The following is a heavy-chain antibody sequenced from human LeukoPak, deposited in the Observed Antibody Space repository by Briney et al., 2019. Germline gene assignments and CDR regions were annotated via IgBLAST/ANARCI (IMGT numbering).Heavy chain of an antibody. Sequence: SETPSLTCTVSGGSISSSSYYWGWIRQPPGKGLEWIGSIYYGGRTYYNPSLKSRVTISVDTSKNQFSLKLSSVTAADTAVYYCARYSSSWYWFDPWGQGTLVTVSS. CDR2: IYYGGRT. CDR3: ARYSSSWYWFDP. J-gene: IGHJ5*02. V-gene: IGHV4-39*01. CDR1: GGSISSSSYY. D-gene: IGHD6-13*01.